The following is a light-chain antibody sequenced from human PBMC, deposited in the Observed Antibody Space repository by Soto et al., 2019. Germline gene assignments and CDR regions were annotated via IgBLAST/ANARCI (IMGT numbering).Light chain of an antibody. CDR1: SSDVGSYNL. J-gene: IGLJ1*01. CDR3: CSYAGSSTPYV. Sequence: QSVLTQPASVSGSPGQSITISCTGASSDVGSYNLVSWYQQHPGKAPKLMIYEVSKRPSGVSNRFSGSKSGNTASLTISGLQAEDEAEYYCCSYAGSSTPYVFGTGTKVTVL. V-gene: IGLV2-23*02. CDR2: EVS.